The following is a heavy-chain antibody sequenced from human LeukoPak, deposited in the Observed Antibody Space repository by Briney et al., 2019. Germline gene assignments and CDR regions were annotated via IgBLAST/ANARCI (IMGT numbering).Heavy chain of an antibody. CDR2: IRYDGSNK. Sequence: GGSLQLSCAASGFTFSSYGMHWVRQAPGKGQEWGAFIRYDGSNKYYADSVKGRFTISRDNSKNTLYLQMNSLRAEDTAVYYCAKDRDIVVVPAAIDWGQGTLVTVSS. V-gene: IGHV3-30*02. J-gene: IGHJ4*02. CDR3: AKDRDIVVVPAAID. D-gene: IGHD2-2*02. CDR1: GFTFSSYG.